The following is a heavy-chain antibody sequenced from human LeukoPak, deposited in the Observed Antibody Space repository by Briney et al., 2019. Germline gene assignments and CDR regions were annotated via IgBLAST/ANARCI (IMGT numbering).Heavy chain of an antibody. CDR2: IYYSGST. Sequence: PSGTLSLTCTVSGGSISSYYWSWIRQPPGKGLEWIGYIYYSGSTNYNPSLKSRVTISVDTSKNQFSLKLSSVTAADTAVYYCARHAPLYGDSNYYYGMDVWGQGTTVTVSS. CDR3: ARHAPLYGDSNYYYGMDV. D-gene: IGHD4-17*01. V-gene: IGHV4-59*08. CDR1: GGSISSYY. J-gene: IGHJ6*02.